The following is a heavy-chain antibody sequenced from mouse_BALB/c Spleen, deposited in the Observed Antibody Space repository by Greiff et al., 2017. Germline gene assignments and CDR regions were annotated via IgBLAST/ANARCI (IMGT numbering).Heavy chain of an antibody. J-gene: IGHJ1*01. CDR1: GYTFTSYW. D-gene: IGHD1-1*01. Sequence: QVQLQQSGDDLVKPGASVKMSCKASGYTFTSYWMHWVKQRPGQGLEWIGYINPSTGYTEYNQKFKDKATLTADKSSSTAYMQLSSLTSEDSAVYYCARSPTVVATNFDVWGAGTTVTVSS. V-gene: IGHV1-7*01. CDR2: INPSTGYT. CDR3: ARSPTVVATNFDV.